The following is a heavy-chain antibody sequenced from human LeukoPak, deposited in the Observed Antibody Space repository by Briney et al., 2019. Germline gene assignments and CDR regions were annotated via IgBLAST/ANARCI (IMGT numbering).Heavy chain of an antibody. CDR2: IWHDGTKK. J-gene: IGHJ4*01. D-gene: IGHD2-2*01. V-gene: IGHV3-33*06. CDR1: GFSFINYG. Sequence: ASGFSFINYGMYWVRQAPGKGLEWVALIWHDGTKKFYSDSVKARFTISRDNSKNTLYLEMNTLRGEDTGVYYCAKQGHYAEFYFDRCGDATLVTVSP. CDR3: AKQGHYAEFYFDR.